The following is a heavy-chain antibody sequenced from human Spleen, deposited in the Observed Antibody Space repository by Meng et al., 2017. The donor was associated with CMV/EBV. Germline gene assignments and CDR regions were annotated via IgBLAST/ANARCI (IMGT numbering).Heavy chain of an antibody. D-gene: IGHD2-2*01. V-gene: IGHV3-23*03. Sequence: SGFTFSSYAMSWVRQAPGKGLEWVSVIYSGGSSTYYADSVKGRFTISRDNSKNTLYPQMNSLRAEDTAVYYCAKERYCSSTSCLNDYWGQGTLVTVSS. CDR1: GFTFSSYA. CDR2: IYSGGSST. CDR3: AKERYCSSTSCLNDY. J-gene: IGHJ4*02.